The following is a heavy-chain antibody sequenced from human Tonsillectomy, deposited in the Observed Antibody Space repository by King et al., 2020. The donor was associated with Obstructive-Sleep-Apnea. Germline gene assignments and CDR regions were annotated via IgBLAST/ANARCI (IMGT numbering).Heavy chain of an antibody. J-gene: IGHJ4*02. Sequence: VQLVESGAEVKKPGESLTISCTGSGYNFTAYWIAWVRQMPGKGLEWMGIIYPGDSDTRYSPSFQGQVTISADKSISTAYLQWSGLKASDTAMFYCARQRGLLAAGDYWGQGTLVTVSS. CDR2: IYPGDSDT. CDR1: GYNFTAYW. V-gene: IGHV5-51*01. CDR3: ARQRGLLAAGDY. D-gene: IGHD6-25*01.